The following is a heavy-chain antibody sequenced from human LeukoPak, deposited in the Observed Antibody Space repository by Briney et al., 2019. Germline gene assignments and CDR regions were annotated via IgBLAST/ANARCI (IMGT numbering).Heavy chain of an antibody. CDR1: GFTFRNYN. CDR2: ISGSGGST. CDR3: ARHCSSTSCYYL. Sequence: KPGGSLRLSCAASGFTFRNYNMNWVRQAPGKGLEWVSAISGSGGSTYYADSVKGRFTISRDNAKNSLYLQMNSLRAEDTAVYYCARHCSSTSCYYLWGQGTLVTVSS. V-gene: IGHV3-21*01. D-gene: IGHD2-2*01. J-gene: IGHJ4*02.